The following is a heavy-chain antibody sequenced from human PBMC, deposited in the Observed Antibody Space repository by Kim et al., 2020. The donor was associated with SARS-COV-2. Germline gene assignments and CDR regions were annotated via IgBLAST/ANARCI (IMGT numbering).Heavy chain of an antibody. CDR1: GFNFSSYA. D-gene: IGHD3-3*01. J-gene: IGHJ6*03. Sequence: GGSLRLSCAASGFNFSSYAMHWVRQAPGKGLEWGAVISYDGSNKYYADSVKGRFTISRDNSKNTLYLQMNSLRAEDTAVYYCARDPGYDFWSDYYGAYYYYMDVWGKGTTVTVSS. CDR2: ISYDGSNK. CDR3: ARDPGYDFWSDYYGAYYYYMDV. V-gene: IGHV3-30-3*01.